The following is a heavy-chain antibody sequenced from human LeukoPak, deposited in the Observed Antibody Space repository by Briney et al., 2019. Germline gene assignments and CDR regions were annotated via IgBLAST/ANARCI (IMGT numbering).Heavy chain of an antibody. J-gene: IGHJ4*02. D-gene: IGHD3-22*01. Sequence: GGSLRLSCAASGFTFSSYWMHWVRQAPGKGLVWVSVIYSGGSTYYADSVKGRFTISRDNSKNTLYLQMNSLRAEDTAVYYCARYDSSGYYPKWGQGTLVTVSS. V-gene: IGHV3-66*01. CDR2: IYSGGST. CDR1: GFTFSSYW. CDR3: ARYDSSGYYPK.